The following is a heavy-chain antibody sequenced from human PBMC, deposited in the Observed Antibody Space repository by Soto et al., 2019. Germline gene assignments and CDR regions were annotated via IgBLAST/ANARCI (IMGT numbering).Heavy chain of an antibody. CDR1: GFTFSSYS. CDR2: ISSSSSYI. D-gene: IGHD2-2*02. Sequence: LRLSCAASGFTFSSYSMNWVRQAPGKGLEWVSSISSSSSYIYYADSVKGRFTISRDNAKNSLYLQMNSLRAEDTAVYYCARVVPAAITHYGMDVWGQGTTVTVSS. CDR3: ARVVPAAITHYGMDV. V-gene: IGHV3-21*01. J-gene: IGHJ6*02.